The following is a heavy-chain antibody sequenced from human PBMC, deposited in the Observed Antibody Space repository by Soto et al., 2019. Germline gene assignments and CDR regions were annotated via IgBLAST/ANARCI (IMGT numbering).Heavy chain of an antibody. D-gene: IGHD1-26*01. J-gene: IGHJ4*02. CDR2: MNPNTGNT. CDR3: ARDRREVIDY. CDR1: GYTFTSYE. V-gene: IGHV1-8*01. Sequence: QVQLVQSGAEVKKPGASVKVSCKASGYTFTSYEINWVRQATGQGLEWMGWMNPNTGNTGYAQNFQGRVTMTRDTTKSTAYLELSSLRSEDTAVYYCARDRREVIDYWGQGAVVTVSS.